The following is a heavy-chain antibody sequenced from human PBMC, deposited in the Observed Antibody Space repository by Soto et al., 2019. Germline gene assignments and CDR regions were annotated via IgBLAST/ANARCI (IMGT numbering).Heavy chain of an antibody. J-gene: IGHJ4*02. CDR2: ISSSSSTI. V-gene: IGHV3-48*01. CDR3: ARDLLAAAAGTLAY. D-gene: IGHD6-13*01. Sequence: GGSLRLSCAASGFTFSSYSMNWARQAPGKGLGWVSYISSSSSTIYYADSVKGRFTISRDNAKNSLYLQMNSLRAEDTAVYYCARDLLAAAAGTLAYWGQGTLVTVSS. CDR1: GFTFSSYS.